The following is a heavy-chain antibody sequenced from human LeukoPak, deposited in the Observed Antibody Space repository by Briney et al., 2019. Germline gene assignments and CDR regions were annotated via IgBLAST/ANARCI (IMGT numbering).Heavy chain of an antibody. V-gene: IGHV4-39*07. CDR3: ARTMPSVDAFDI. J-gene: IGHJ3*02. CDR2: MYYSGST. Sequence: PSETLSLTCSVSGGSISSSSYYWGWIRQSPGKGLEWIGSMYYSGSTYYNPSLKSRVTISIDTSKKQFSLKLTSVTAADTAVYYCARTMPSVDAFDIWGQGTMVIVSS. D-gene: IGHD2-2*01. CDR1: GGSISSSSYY.